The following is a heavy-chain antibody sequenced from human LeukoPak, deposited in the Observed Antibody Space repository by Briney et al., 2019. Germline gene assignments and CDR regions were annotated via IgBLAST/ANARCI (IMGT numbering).Heavy chain of an antibody. D-gene: IGHD5-12*01. CDR2: IYFSGST. CDR1: GVSIRNGNYY. Sequence: SETLSLTCTVSGVSIRNGNYYWSWIRQPPGKGLEWIGNIYFSGSTDYNPSLRSRVSISVDMSKNQSSLNLNSVTAADTAVYYCARDRNSGYEFDYWGQGTLVTVSS. CDR3: ARDRNSGYEFDY. V-gene: IGHV4-30-4*01. J-gene: IGHJ4*02.